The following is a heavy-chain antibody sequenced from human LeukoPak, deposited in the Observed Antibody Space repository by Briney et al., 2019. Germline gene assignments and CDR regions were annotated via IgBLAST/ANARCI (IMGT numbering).Heavy chain of an antibody. Sequence: KPSETLSLTCAVYGGSFSGYYWSWIRQPPGKGLEWIGEINHSGSTNYNPSLKSRVTISVDTSKNQFSLKLSPVTAADTAVYYCARPKGIGRYYGSGSYYDYWGQGTLVTVSS. D-gene: IGHD3-10*01. CDR1: GGSFSGYY. V-gene: IGHV4-34*01. J-gene: IGHJ4*02. CDR2: INHSGST. CDR3: ARPKGIGRYYGSGSYYDY.